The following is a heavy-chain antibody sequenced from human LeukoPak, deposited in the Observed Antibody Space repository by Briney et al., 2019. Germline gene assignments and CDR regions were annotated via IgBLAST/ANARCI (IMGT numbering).Heavy chain of an antibody. J-gene: IGHJ3*01. CDR1: GYTFTGYY. D-gene: IGHD1-26*01. CDR2: INLNNGGT. V-gene: IGHV1-2*02. Sequence: AAVKVSCTASGYTFTGYYMHWVRQAPGQGLEWMGWINLNNGGTNYTQKFQGRVTMTRDTSISTAYMDLSRLKSDDTAVYYCAREGYGGGQDFDVWGQGTMVTVSS. CDR3: AREGYGGGQDFDV.